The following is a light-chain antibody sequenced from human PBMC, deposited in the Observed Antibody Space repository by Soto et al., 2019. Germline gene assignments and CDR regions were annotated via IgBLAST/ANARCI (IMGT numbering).Light chain of an antibody. CDR2: EVS. CDR1: SSDVGGYNY. J-gene: IGLJ1*01. CDR3: SSYTSSSIDYV. Sequence: QSALTQPASVSGSPEQSITISCTGTSSDVGGYNYGSWYQQHPGKAPKLMIYEVSNRPSGVSNRFSGSKSGNTASLTISGLQAEDEADYYCSSYTSSSIDYVFGTGTQLTVL. V-gene: IGLV2-14*01.